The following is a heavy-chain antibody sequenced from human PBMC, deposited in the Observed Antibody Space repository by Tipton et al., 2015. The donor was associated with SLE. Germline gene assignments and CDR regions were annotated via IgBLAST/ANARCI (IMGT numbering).Heavy chain of an antibody. V-gene: IGHV1-2*02. CDR2: INPNSGGT. Sequence: QVQLVQSGAEVKKPGASVKVSCKASGYTLNGYFMHWVRQAPGQGLEWMGWINPNSGGTNYAQKFQGRVTMTRDTSISTAYMVLSRLRSDETAVYYCARDWGWSGWYYCGYWGQGTLVTVSS. J-gene: IGHJ4*02. CDR1: GYTLNGYF. D-gene: IGHD6-19*01. CDR3: ARDWGWSGWYYCGY.